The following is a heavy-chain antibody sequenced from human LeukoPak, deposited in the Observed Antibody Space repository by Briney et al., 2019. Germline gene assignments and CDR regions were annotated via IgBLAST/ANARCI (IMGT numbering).Heavy chain of an antibody. CDR3: AREVITMVRGVISRYFDY. CDR2: IYYSGST. J-gene: IGHJ4*02. CDR1: GGSISSYY. D-gene: IGHD3-10*01. V-gene: IGHV4-59*01. Sequence: SSVTLSLTCTVSGGSISSYYWSWIRQPPGKGLEWIGYIYYSGSTNYNPSLKSRVTISVDTSKNQFSLKLSSVTAADTAVYYCAREVITMVRGVISRYFDYWGQGTLVTVSS.